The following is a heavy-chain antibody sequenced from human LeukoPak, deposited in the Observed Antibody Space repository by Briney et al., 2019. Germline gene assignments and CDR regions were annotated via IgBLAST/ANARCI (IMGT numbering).Heavy chain of an antibody. V-gene: IGHV4-59*01. CDR1: GGSISSYY. D-gene: IGHD2-15*01. CDR3: ARDHCSGGSCYFPLDY. CDR2: IYYSGST. J-gene: IGHJ4*02. Sequence: ASETLSLTCTVSGGSISSYYWSWIRQPPGKGLEWIGYIYYSGSTNYNPSLKSRVTISVDTSKNQFSLKLSSVTAADTAVYYCARDHCSGGSCYFPLDYWGQGTLVTVSS.